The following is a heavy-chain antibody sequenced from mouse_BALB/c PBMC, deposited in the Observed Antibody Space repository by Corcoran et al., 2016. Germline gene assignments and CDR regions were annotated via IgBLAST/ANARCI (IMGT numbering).Heavy chain of an antibody. CDR1: GYSFTSYY. Sequence: VQLQQSGPELVKPGASVKISCKASGYSFTSYYIHWVKQRPGKGLEWIGWIFPGSGNTKYNEKFKGKATLTADTSSSTAYMQLSSLTSEDSAVYFCASGYYDYGGFAYWGQGTLVTVSA. V-gene: IGHV1-66*01. D-gene: IGHD2-4*01. J-gene: IGHJ3*01. CDR3: ASGYYDYGGFAY. CDR2: IFPGSGNT.